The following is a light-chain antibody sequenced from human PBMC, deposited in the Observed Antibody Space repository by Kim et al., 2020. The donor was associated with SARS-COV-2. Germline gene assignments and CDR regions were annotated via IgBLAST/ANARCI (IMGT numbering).Light chain of an antibody. CDR3: QSTDSSATWV. Sequence: AGQTTRSTCSGEKVTKKYAEWYQQKPGQAAVLVIYKDNERPSGIPERFSGASSGTTVTLTISGVQAEDEADYYCQSTDSSATWVFGGGTQLTVL. V-gene: IGLV3-25*03. CDR1: KVTKKY. J-gene: IGLJ7*01. CDR2: KDN.